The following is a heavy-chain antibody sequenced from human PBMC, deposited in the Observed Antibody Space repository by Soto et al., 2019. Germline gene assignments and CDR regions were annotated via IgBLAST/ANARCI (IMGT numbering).Heavy chain of an antibody. CDR2: IIPIFSSR. D-gene: IGHD3-16*01. Sequence: QVQLVQSGAEVKKPGSSVKVSCKTSRDTFNKYAFNWVRQAPGQGLEWMGWIIPIFSSRNYAEKFQGRVTITADDSTSTAYMELRSLRFEDTAVYYCARGETYLGVWGQWNTVTVSS. J-gene: IGHJ6*02. V-gene: IGHV1-69*01. CDR3: ARGETYLGV. CDR1: RDTFNKYA.